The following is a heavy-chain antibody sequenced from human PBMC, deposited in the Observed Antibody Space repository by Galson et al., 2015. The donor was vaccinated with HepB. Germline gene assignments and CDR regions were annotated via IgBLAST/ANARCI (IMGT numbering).Heavy chain of an antibody. J-gene: IGHJ6*03. Sequence: LTCTVSGGSISSYYWSWIRQPPGKGLEWIGYIYYSGSTNYNPSLKSRVTISVDTSKNQFSLKLSSVTAADTAVYYCARVDFWSPHYYMDVWGKGTTVTVSS. D-gene: IGHD3-3*01. CDR2: IYYSGST. CDR3: ARVDFWSPHYYMDV. CDR1: GGSISSYY. V-gene: IGHV4-59*01.